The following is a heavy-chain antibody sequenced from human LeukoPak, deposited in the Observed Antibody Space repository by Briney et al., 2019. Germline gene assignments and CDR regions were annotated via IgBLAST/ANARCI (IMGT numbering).Heavy chain of an antibody. Sequence: PGGSLKLSCAASGLTFSGSDMHWVRQASGKGREWVGRIRTKANNYAPAFAASVKGRFTISRDESTNTLYLQMNSLRTEDTAVYYCAKAEGYDILTGLDYWGQGTLVTVSS. CDR1: GLTFSGSD. CDR2: IRTKANNYAP. CDR3: AKAEGYDILTGLDY. V-gene: IGHV3-73*01. J-gene: IGHJ4*02. D-gene: IGHD3-9*01.